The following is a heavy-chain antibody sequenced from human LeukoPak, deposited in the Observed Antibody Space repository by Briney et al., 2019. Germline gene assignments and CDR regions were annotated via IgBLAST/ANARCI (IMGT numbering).Heavy chain of an antibody. CDR3: ARDVFGSVDY. CDR2: FSSDGTI. J-gene: IGHJ4*02. Sequence: GGSLRLSCAASGFTFSTYLMHWVRQAPGKGLEWVSLFSSDGTIRYADSVKGRFTVSRDNSKNTLYLQMNSLRAEDTAVYYCARDVFGSVDYWGQGTLVTVSS. D-gene: IGHD3-3*01. V-gene: IGHV3-30-3*01. CDR1: GFTFSTYL.